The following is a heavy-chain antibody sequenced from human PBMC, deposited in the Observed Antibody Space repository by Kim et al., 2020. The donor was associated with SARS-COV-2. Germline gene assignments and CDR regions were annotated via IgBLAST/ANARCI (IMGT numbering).Heavy chain of an antibody. V-gene: IGHV5-51*01. Sequence: YSPSFQGPVTISADKSISTAYLQWSSLKASDTAMYYCARQGGYSSSPLHYWGQGTLVTVSS. CDR3: ARQGGYSSSPLHY. D-gene: IGHD6-6*01. J-gene: IGHJ4*02.